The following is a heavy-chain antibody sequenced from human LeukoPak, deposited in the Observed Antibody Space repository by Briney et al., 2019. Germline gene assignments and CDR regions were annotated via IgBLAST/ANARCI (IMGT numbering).Heavy chain of an antibody. V-gene: IGHV3-30-3*01. J-gene: IGHJ4*02. D-gene: IGHD6-19*01. CDR1: GFIFSSYA. CDR3: ARDADHSSGWYGPFDY. Sequence: GRSLRLSCAASGFIFSSYAMHWVRQAPGKGLEWVAVISYDGSNKYYADSVKGQFTISRDNSKNTLYLQMNSLRAEDTAVYYCARDADHSSGWYGPFDYWGQRTLVTVSS. CDR2: ISYDGSNK.